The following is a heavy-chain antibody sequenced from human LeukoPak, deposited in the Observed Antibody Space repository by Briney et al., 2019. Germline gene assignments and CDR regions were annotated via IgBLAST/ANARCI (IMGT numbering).Heavy chain of an antibody. D-gene: IGHD2-2*01. CDR1: GGTFSSYA. CDR3: ARRDGDCSSTSCYNWFDP. Sequence: ASVKVSCKASGGTFSSYAISWVRQAPGQGLEWMGWISAYNGNTNYAQKLQGRVTMTTDTSTSTAYMELRSLRSDGTAVYYCARRDGDCSSTSCYNWFDPWGQGTLVTVSS. V-gene: IGHV1-18*01. J-gene: IGHJ5*02. CDR2: ISAYNGNT.